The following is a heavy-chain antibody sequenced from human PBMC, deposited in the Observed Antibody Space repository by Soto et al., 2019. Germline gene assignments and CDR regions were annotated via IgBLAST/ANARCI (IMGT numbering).Heavy chain of an antibody. CDR1: GFSLTTSRVG. CDR2: IYWDDDK. Sequence: QITLKESGPTLVKPTQTLTLTCTFSGFSLTTSRVGVGWIRQPPGKALEWLALIYWDDDKRYSPSLRSRLTITKDTSKNQVVLTMTNMDPVDTATYYCAHMFGTVSHLGYWGQGTWSPSP. D-gene: IGHD3-10*02. J-gene: IGHJ4*02. CDR3: AHMFGTVSHLGY. V-gene: IGHV2-5*02.